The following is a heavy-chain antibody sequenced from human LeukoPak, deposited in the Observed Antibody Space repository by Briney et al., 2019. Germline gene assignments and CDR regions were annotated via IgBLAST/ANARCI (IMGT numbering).Heavy chain of an antibody. J-gene: IGHJ4*02. CDR3: AREVISTPSYFDY. Sequence: GGSLRLSCAASGFTFSSYAMSWVRQAPGKGLEWVSFIHRDDKTYYADSVKGRFTMSRDSSKNTLYLQMNSLGADDSAVYYCAREVISTPSYFDYWGQGILVTVSS. CDR2: IHRDDKT. D-gene: IGHD2-2*01. V-gene: IGHV3-53*01. CDR1: GFTFSSYA.